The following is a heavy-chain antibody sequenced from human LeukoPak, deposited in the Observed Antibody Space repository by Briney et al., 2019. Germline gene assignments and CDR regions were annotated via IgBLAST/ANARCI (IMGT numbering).Heavy chain of an antibody. Sequence: ASVKVSCKASGYTFTSYGISWVRQAPGQGLEWMGWISAYNGNTNYAQKLQGRVTMTTDTSTSTACMELRSLRSDDTAVYYCARTSSSWHYYFDYWGQGTLVTVSS. D-gene: IGHD6-13*01. J-gene: IGHJ4*02. CDR2: ISAYNGNT. CDR1: GYTFTSYG. V-gene: IGHV1-18*01. CDR3: ARTSSSWHYYFDY.